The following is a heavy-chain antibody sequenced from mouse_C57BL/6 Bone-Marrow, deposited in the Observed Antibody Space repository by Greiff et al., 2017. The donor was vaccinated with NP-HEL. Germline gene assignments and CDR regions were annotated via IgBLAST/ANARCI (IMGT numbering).Heavy chain of an antibody. D-gene: IGHD2-3*01. V-gene: IGHV1-81*01. Sequence: VKLHQSGAELARPGASVKLSCKASGYTFTSYGISWVKQRTGQGLEWIGEIYPRSGNTYYNEKFKGKATLTADKSSSTAYMELRSLTSEDSAVYFCAPYDGYPYYFDYWGQGTTLTVSS. CDR2: IYPRSGNT. CDR3: APYDGYPYYFDY. J-gene: IGHJ2*01. CDR1: GYTFTSYG.